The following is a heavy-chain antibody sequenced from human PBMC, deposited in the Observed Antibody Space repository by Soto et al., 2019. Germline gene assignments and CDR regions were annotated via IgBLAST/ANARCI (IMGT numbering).Heavy chain of an antibody. CDR3: EREIFGVVIANGGRGGIDY. V-gene: IGHV3-30-3*01. Sequence: QVQLVESGGGVVQPGRSLRLSCAASGFTFSNEAMHWVRQAPGEGLEGVAVISYDGSKRYSADSVKGRFTISRDNSKNTLYLQMNSLRAEDTAVYYCEREIFGVVIANGGRGGIDYWGQGTLVTVSS. CDR1: GFTFSNEA. CDR2: ISYDGSKR. J-gene: IGHJ4*02. D-gene: IGHD3-3*01.